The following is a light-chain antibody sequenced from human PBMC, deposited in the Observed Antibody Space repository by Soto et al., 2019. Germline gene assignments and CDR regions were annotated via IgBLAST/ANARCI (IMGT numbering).Light chain of an antibody. CDR3: QKYNRTPRT. CDR1: QDISDH. Sequence: DFQMTQSPSSLYASVGDRVTITCRASQDISDHLAWYQHKPGKVPKLLIYEASTLQSGVPSRFSGGGSGTDFTLTISSLQPEDVATYYCQKYNRTPRTFGQGTKVELK. CDR2: EAS. V-gene: IGKV1-27*01. J-gene: IGKJ1*01.